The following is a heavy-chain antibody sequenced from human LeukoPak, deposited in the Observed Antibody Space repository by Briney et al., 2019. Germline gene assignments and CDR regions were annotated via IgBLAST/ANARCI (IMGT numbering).Heavy chain of an antibody. Sequence: SETLSLTCTVSGGSISSGDYYWSWVRQPPGKALEWIGYIYFSGTTYYKPALKSRVSMSVDTSQNQFSLKLSSVTAADTAMYYCARGTGWLQPFDYWGQGTLVTVSS. J-gene: IGHJ4*02. V-gene: IGHV4-30-4*01. CDR2: IYFSGTT. CDR3: ARGTGWLQPFDY. D-gene: IGHD5-24*01. CDR1: GGSISSGDYY.